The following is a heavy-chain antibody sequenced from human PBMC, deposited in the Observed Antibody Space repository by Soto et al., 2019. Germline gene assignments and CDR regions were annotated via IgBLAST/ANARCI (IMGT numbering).Heavy chain of an antibody. J-gene: IGHJ4*02. CDR2: IIPIFGTA. CDR1: GGTFSSYA. D-gene: IGHD5-12*01. Sequence: SVKVSCKASGGTFSSYAISWVRQAPGQRLERMGGIIPIFGTANYAQKFQGRVTITADESTSTAYMELSSLRSEDTAVYYCARIPPRRDGYNQEPNFDYWGQGTLVTVSS. CDR3: ARIPPRRDGYNQEPNFDY. V-gene: IGHV1-69*13.